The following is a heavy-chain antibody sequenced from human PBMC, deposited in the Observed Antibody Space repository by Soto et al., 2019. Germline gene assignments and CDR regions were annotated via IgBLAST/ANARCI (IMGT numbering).Heavy chain of an antibody. CDR2: ITGTGGNT. Sequence: EVQLLESGGGLVEPGGSLRLSCAASGFPLSTYGMTWVRQAPGKGLVWVSAITGTGGNTYYVDSVEGRFTSSRANSKNMPYLQVNSLRVEDTGVYYCARIRGYWFGLDVWGQGTTVTVSS. D-gene: IGHD2-8*02. CDR3: ARIRGYWFGLDV. CDR1: GFPLSTYG. V-gene: IGHV3-23*01. J-gene: IGHJ6*01.